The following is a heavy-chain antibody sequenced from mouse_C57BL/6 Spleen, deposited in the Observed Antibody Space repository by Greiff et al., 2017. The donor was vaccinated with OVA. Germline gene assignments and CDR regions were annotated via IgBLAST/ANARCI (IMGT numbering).Heavy chain of an antibody. D-gene: IGHD1-1*01. CDR3: ARGFRYYGSTDAMDY. Sequence: QVQLKQSGSELVKPGASVKISCKASGYAFSSSWMNWVKQRPGKGLEWIGRIYPGDGDTNYNGKFKGKATLTADKSSSTAYMQLSSLTSEDSAVYVCARGFRYYGSTDAMDYWGQGTSVTVSS. CDR2: IYPGDGDT. V-gene: IGHV1-82*01. CDR1: GYAFSSSW. J-gene: IGHJ4*01.